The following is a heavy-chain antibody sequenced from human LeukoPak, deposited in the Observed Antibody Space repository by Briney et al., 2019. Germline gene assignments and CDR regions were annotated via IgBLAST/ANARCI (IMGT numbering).Heavy chain of an antibody. D-gene: IGHD2-8*02. V-gene: IGHV3-23*01. CDR3: AKDAKYCTGASCQNLFYGMDA. Sequence: PGGSLRLSCAASGFTFSSYAMSWVRQAPGKGLEWVSAISGSGGSTYYAGSVKGRFTISRDNSRNTLDLQMNSLGGEDTAVYYCAKDAKYCTGASCQNLFYGMDAWGQGTTVTVSS. J-gene: IGHJ6*02. CDR1: GFTFSSYA. CDR2: ISGSGGST.